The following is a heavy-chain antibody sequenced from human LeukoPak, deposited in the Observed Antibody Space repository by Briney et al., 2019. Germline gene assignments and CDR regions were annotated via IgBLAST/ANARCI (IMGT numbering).Heavy chain of an antibody. CDR1: GGSISSSSYY. Sequence: SETLSLTCTVSGGSISSSSYYWGWIRQAPGKGLEWIGSIYYSGSTYYNPSLKSRVTISVDTSKNQFSLKLSSVTAADTAVYYCARHVSKASELDIWGQGTMVTVSS. V-gene: IGHV4-39*01. CDR3: ARHVSKASELDI. CDR2: IYYSGST. J-gene: IGHJ3*02. D-gene: IGHD1-7*01.